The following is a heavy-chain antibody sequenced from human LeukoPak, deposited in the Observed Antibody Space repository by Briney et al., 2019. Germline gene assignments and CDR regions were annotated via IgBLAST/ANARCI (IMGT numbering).Heavy chain of an antibody. CDR3: ARAGGWARGDYKADAFDI. V-gene: IGHV1-18*01. J-gene: IGHJ3*02. CDR1: GYTFSRYS. D-gene: IGHD6-19*01. Sequence: ASVKVSCKASGYTFSRYSFTWVRQAPGQGLEWMGWITAYNGNTNYAQILQGRVTMTTDTSTSTAYMELGSLRSDDTAVYYCARAGGWARGDYKADAFDIWGQGTMVTVSS. CDR2: ITAYNGNT.